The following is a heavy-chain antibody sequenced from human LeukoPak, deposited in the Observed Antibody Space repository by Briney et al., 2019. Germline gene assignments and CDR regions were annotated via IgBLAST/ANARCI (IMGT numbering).Heavy chain of an antibody. V-gene: IGHV4-30-2*01. CDR2: VYHSGST. D-gene: IGHD1-20*01. J-gene: IGHJ5*02. CDR1: GGSISSGDYY. Sequence: SETLSLTCTVSGGSISSGDYYWSWIRQPPGKGLEWIGYVYHSGSTYYNPSLKSRVTISVDRSKNQFSLKLSSVTAADTAVYYCARVSNWNDEGNWFDPWGQGTLVTVSS. CDR3: ARVSNWNDEGNWFDP.